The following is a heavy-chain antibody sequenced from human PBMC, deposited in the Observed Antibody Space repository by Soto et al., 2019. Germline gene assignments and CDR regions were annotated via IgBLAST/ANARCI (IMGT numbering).Heavy chain of an antibody. CDR3: ATNGWGDLRFLVY. Sequence: QVQLQESGPGLVKPSQTLSLTCTVSGGSIRSGGYYWSWIRQHPGKGLEWIGYIYYSGSTYYNPSLKSRVTISVDTSKNQFSLKLSSVTAADTAVYYCATNGWGDLRFLVYWGQGTLVTVSS. V-gene: IGHV4-31*03. CDR1: GGSIRSGGYY. J-gene: IGHJ4*02. CDR2: IYYSGST. D-gene: IGHD3-3*01.